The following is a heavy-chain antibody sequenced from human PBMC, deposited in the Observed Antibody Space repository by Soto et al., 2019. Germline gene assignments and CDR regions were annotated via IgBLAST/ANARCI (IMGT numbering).Heavy chain of an antibody. J-gene: IGHJ6*02. V-gene: IGHV4-39*01. Sequence: PSETLSLTCTVSGGSISSSSYYWGWIRQPPGKGLEWIGSTYYSGSTYYNPSLKSRVTISVDTSKNQFSLKLSSVTAADTAVYYCHFLREELRYFDWLLTYGMDVWGQGTTVTVSS. CDR1: GGSISSSSYY. CDR3: HFLREELRYFDWLLTYGMDV. CDR2: TYYSGST. D-gene: IGHD3-9*01.